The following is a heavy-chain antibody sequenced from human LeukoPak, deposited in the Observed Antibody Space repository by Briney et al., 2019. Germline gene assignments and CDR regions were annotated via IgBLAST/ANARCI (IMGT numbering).Heavy chain of an antibody. V-gene: IGHV3-20*01. CDR1: AFTFSSYG. Sequence: GGSLRLSCAASAFTFSSYGMSWVRQAPGKGLEWVSGTNRRGDITGYADFVKGRFTISRDNAKNSLYLQMNSLRVEDTALYHCARKGLGGELGGFDSWGQGTLVTVSS. CDR2: TNRRGDIT. D-gene: IGHD1-7*01. CDR3: ARKGLGGELGGFDS. J-gene: IGHJ4*02.